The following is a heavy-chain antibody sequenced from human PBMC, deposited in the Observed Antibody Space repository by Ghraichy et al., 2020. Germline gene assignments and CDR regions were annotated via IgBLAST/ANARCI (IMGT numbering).Heavy chain of an antibody. J-gene: IGHJ4*02. V-gene: IGHV5-51*01. D-gene: IGHD6-19*01. Sequence: GESLNISCKGSGYTFTSYWIGWVRQMPGKGLEWMGIIYPGDSDTRYSPSFQGQVTISADKSISTAYLQWSSLKASDTAMYYCARHREQWLDLPFDYWGQGTLVTVSS. CDR2: IYPGDSDT. CDR1: GYTFTSYW. CDR3: ARHREQWLDLPFDY.